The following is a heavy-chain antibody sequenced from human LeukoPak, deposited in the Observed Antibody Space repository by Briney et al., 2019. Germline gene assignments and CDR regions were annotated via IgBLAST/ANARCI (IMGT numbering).Heavy chain of an antibody. Sequence: GESLKISCKASGYTFRTSWIGWVRLRPGKGLEWMAITYPGDSDTKYGPSFQGQVSISVDTFISTAYLHWSRLKASDTAIYYCVMGGYYPGYFDHWGQGTLVTVSS. V-gene: IGHV5-51*01. D-gene: IGHD3-10*01. CDR3: VMGGYYPGYFDH. CDR1: GYTFRTSW. J-gene: IGHJ4*02. CDR2: TYPGDSDT.